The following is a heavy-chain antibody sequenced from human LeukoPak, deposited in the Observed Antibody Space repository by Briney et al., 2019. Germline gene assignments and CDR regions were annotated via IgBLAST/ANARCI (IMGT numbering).Heavy chain of an antibody. J-gene: IGHJ4*02. CDR1: GGSISSNNW. D-gene: IGHD1-1*01. Sequence: AGTLSLTCAVSGGSISSNNWWGWVRQPPGKGLEWIGEIYHSGSPNYNPSLKSRVTISVDKSRNHFSLNLSSVTAADTAVYYCARVNINNWHSCDYWGQGTLVTVSS. V-gene: IGHV4-4*02. CDR2: IYHSGSP. CDR3: ARVNINNWHSCDY.